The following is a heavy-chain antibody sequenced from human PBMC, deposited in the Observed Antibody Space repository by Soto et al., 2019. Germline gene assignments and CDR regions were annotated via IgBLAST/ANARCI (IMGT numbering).Heavy chain of an antibody. D-gene: IGHD4-17*01. CDR2: IYYTGTT. CDR1: GAPIISYY. V-gene: IGHV4-59*01. Sequence: QVQLQESGPGLVKPSETLSLTCSVSGAPIISYYGSWIRQPPGKGLEWIGDIYYTGTTYYNPSLQSRVTISVDTSKMQFSLRLSSVTAADTAMYYCASTPTVITGWFDHWGQGTLVTVSS. J-gene: IGHJ5*02. CDR3: ASTPTVITGWFDH.